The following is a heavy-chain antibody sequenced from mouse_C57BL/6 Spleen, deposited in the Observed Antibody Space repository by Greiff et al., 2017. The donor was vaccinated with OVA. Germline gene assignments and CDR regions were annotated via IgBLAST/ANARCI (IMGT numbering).Heavy chain of an antibody. CDR2: IWSDGST. CDR3: ARGITPGYYAMDY. Sequence: VQGVESGPGLVAPSQSLSITCTVSGFSLTSYGVHWVRQPPGKGLEWLVVIWSDGSTTYNSALKSRLSISKDNSKSQVFLKMNSLQTDDTAMYYCARGITPGYYAMDYWGQGTSVTVSS. J-gene: IGHJ4*01. CDR1: GFSLTSYG. V-gene: IGHV2-6*03. D-gene: IGHD1-1*01.